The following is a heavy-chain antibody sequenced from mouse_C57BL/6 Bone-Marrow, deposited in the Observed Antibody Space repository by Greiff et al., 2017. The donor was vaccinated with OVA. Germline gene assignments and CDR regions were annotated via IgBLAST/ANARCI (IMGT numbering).Heavy chain of an antibody. CDR2: ISSGGSYT. J-gene: IGHJ2*01. V-gene: IGHV5-6*01. CDR3: ARHACASFDY. Sequence: EVQRVESGGDLVKPGGSLKLSCAASGFTFSSYGMSWVRQTPDKRLEWVATISSGGSYTYYPDSVKGRFTISRDNAKNTLYLQMSSLKSEDTAMYYCARHACASFDYWGQGTTLTVSS. CDR1: GFTFSSYG.